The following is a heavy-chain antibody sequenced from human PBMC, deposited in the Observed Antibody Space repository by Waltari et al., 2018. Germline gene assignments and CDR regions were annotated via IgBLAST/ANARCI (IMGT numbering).Heavy chain of an antibody. CDR2: INPNSGGT. D-gene: IGHD6-19*01. CDR3: AGRGGDKSSGWYYFDY. Sequence: QVQLVQSGAEVKKPGASVKVSCKASGYTFTGYYMHWVRQAPGQGLEWMGRINPNSGGTNYAQKFQGRVTRTRDTSISTAYMELSRLRSDDTAVYYCAGRGGDKSSGWYYFDYWGQGTLVTVSS. J-gene: IGHJ4*02. V-gene: IGHV1-2*06. CDR1: GYTFTGYY.